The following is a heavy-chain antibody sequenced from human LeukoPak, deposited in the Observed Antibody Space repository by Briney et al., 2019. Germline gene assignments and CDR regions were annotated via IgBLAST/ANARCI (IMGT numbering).Heavy chain of an antibody. J-gene: IGHJ4*02. CDR2: INHSGST. CDR1: GGSFCGYY. Sequence: SETLSLTXAVYGGSFCGYYWSWIRQSPGKGLEWIGEINHSGSTNYNPSLKSRVTISVDTSKNQFSLKLSSVTAADTAVYYCARGPISYCGGDCYFSYYFDYWGQGTLVTVSS. CDR3: ARGPISYCGGDCYFSYYFDY. V-gene: IGHV4-34*01. D-gene: IGHD2-21*01.